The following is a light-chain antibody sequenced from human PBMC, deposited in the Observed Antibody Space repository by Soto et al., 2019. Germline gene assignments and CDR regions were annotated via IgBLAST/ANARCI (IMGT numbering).Light chain of an antibody. V-gene: IGLV2-8*01. CDR2: EVS. J-gene: IGLJ1*01. CDR3: SSYAGSNNYV. CDR1: SSDVGRYNY. Sequence: QSALTQPPSASGSPGQSVTISCTGTSSDVGRYNYVSWYQQHPGKAPKLMIYEVSKRPSGVPDRFSGSKSGNTASLTVSGLQAEDEADYYCSSYAGSNNYVFGTGIKLTVL.